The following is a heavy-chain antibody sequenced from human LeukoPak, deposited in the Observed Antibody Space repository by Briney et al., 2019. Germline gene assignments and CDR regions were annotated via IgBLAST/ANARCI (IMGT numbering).Heavy chain of an antibody. D-gene: IGHD2-2*01. CDR1: GSTVSSNY. CDR2: IYSGGST. J-gene: IGHJ3*01. Sequence: GGSLRLSCAASGSTVSSNYMSWVRQAPGKGLEWVSVIYSGGSTYYADSVKGRFTISRDNSKNTLYLQMNSLRAEDTAVYYCATEGRYCTTTSCSWAGAFDFWGQGTVVTVSS. V-gene: IGHV3-53*05. CDR3: ATEGRYCTTTSCSWAGAFDF.